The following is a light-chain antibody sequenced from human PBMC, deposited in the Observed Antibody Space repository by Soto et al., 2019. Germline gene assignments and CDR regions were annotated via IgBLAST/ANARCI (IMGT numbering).Light chain of an antibody. J-gene: IGKJ5*01. V-gene: IGKV3-15*01. CDR2: DAS. CDR3: QQYTNWRT. CDR1: QSVSSY. Sequence: EIVFPQTPTTLSLSPGERATLPLRASQSVSSYLAWYQQKPGQAPRLLIYDASTRATGVPARFSGSGSGTEFTLTISSLQSEDSAVYYCQQYTNWRTFGQGTRLEIK.